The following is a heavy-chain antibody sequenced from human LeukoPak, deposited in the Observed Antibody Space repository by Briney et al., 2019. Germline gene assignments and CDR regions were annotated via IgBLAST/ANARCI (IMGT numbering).Heavy chain of an antibody. CDR1: GFIFSDYW. CDR2: IKQDESEI. CDR3: ARNYDQFAKPPTPHDC. D-gene: IGHD3-16*01. J-gene: IGHJ4*02. Sequence: GGSLRLSCAASGFIFSDYWMSWVRQAPGKGLEWVANIKQDESEIFYVDSVKGRFTISRDNAKNSLYLEMGSLRAEDTAVYYCARNYDQFAKPPTPHDCWGQGTLVTVSS. V-gene: IGHV3-7*01.